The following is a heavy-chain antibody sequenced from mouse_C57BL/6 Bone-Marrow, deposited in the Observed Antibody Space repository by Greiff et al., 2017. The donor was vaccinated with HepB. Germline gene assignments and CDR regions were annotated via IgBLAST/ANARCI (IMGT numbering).Heavy chain of an antibody. CDR3: ARSRFQLGWFAY. V-gene: IGHV2-2*01. CDR2: IWSGGST. CDR1: GFSLTSYG. Sequence: VQLVESGPGLVQPSQSLSITCTVSGFSLTSYGVHWVRQSPGKGLEWLGVIWSGGSTDYNAAFISRLSISKDNSKSQVFFKMNSLQADDTAIYYCARSRFQLGWFAYWGQGTLVTVSA. J-gene: IGHJ3*01. D-gene: IGHD4-1*02.